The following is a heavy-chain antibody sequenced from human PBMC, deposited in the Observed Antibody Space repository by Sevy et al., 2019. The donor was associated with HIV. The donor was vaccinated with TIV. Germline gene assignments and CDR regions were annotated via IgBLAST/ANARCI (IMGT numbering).Heavy chain of an antibody. CDR3: AIVGATTGYYYYMDV. V-gene: IGHV1-69*06. J-gene: IGHJ6*03. CDR2: IIPIFGTA. D-gene: IGHD1-26*01. CDR1: GGTFSSYA. Sequence: ASVKVSCKASGGTFSSYAISWVRQAPGQGLEWMGGIIPIFGTANYAQKFQGRVTITADKSTSTAYMELSSLRSEDTAVYYGAIVGATTGYYYYMDVWGKGTTVTVSS.